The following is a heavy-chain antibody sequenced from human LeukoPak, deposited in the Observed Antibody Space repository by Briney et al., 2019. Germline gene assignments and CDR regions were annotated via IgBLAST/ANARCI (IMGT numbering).Heavy chain of an antibody. V-gene: IGHV4-59*08. J-gene: IGHJ4*02. CDR1: GGSISSYY. Sequence: SETLSLTCTVSGGSISSYYWSWIRQSPGKGLEWIGYIFYIGSTNYNPSLKSRVTISVDTSKNQFSLKLSSVTAADTAVYYCCGSGWFAGPFGYWGQGALVTVSS. CDR2: IFYIGST. CDR3: CGSGWFAGPFGY. D-gene: IGHD6-19*01.